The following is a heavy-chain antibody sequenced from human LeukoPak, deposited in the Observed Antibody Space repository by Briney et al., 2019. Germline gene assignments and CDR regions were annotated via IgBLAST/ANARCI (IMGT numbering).Heavy chain of an antibody. CDR2: ISAYNGNT. CDR1: GYTFTSYG. V-gene: IGHV1-18*01. Sequence: ASVKVSCKASGYTFTSYGISWVRQAPGQGLEWMGWISAYNGNTNYAQKLQGRVTMTTDTSTSTAYMEQRSLRSDDTAVYYCARDRGATVKANWFDPWGQGTLVTVSS. D-gene: IGHD5-12*01. CDR3: ARDRGATVKANWFDP. J-gene: IGHJ5*02.